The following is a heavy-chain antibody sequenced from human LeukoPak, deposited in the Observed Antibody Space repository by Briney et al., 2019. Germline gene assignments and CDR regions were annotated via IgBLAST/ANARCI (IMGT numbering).Heavy chain of an antibody. Sequence: ASVKVSCKASGYKFTGYYMHWVRQAPGQGLEWMGWINPNSGDSHHAQKFQGRVTMTRDPSISTAYMELSRLRSDDTAVYYCAREIGGILVFDYWGQGTLVTVSS. J-gene: IGHJ4*02. CDR3: AREIGGILVFDY. CDR1: GYKFTGYY. V-gene: IGHV1-2*02. D-gene: IGHD5-18*01. CDR2: INPNSGDS.